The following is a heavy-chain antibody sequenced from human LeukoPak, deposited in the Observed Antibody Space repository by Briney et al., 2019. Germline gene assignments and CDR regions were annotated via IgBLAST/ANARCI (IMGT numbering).Heavy chain of an antibody. CDR3: ARGRSITLLRGVAMSDGFDI. J-gene: IGHJ3*02. V-gene: IGHV3-21*06. Sequence: GGSLRLSCAASGFTFSNAWMSWVRQAPGKGLEWVSFTDTSGRYVYYGDSVKGRFTISRDNAKNLLFLQMNGLRAEDTALYYCARGRSITLLRGVAMSDGFDIWGQGAMVAVSS. CDR2: TDTSGRYV. CDR1: GFTFSNAW. D-gene: IGHD3-10*01.